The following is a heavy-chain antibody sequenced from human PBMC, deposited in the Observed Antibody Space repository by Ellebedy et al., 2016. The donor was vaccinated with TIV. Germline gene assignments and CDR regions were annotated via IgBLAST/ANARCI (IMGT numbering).Heavy chain of an antibody. V-gene: IGHV3-30*03. CDR1: ALTFNAYG. CDR2: ISFDGSSK. D-gene: IGHD3-22*01. CDR3: ATHYDTSGYYYGY. Sequence: GESLKISXAASALTFNAYGMHWVRQAPGKGLEWVALISFDGSSKYYADSVKGRFTISRDNSKNTLYLHMNSLRAEDTAVYYCATHYDTSGYYYGYWGQGTLLTVSS. J-gene: IGHJ4*02.